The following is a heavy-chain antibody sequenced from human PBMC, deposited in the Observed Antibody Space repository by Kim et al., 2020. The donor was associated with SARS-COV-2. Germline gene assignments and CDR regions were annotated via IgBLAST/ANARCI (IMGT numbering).Heavy chain of an antibody. Sequence: SETLSLTCAVYYGSFSGYYWTWIRQPPGQGLEWIGEINDSGSTNYNYNPSIKSRVTISVDTSKNQFSLKLSSVTAADTAVYYCVRGIVVSGPGYFDLWGHGTLVTVSS. D-gene: IGHD3-22*01. CDR3: VRGIVVSGPGYFDL. V-gene: IGHV4-34*01. J-gene: IGHJ2*01. CDR1: YGSFSGYY. CDR2: INDSGST.